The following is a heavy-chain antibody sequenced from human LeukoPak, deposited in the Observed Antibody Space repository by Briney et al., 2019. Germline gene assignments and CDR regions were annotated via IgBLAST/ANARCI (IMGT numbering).Heavy chain of an antibody. Sequence: SETLSLTCTVTGGSISDYYWSWIRQPPGKGLEWIGYINYSGNTNYNPSLKSRVTISVDTSKNQFSLRLTSVTAADTAVFYCAREGRQDYVYFDYWGQGSLVTVSS. J-gene: IGHJ4*02. D-gene: IGHD4-17*01. V-gene: IGHV4-59*01. CDR3: AREGRQDYVYFDY. CDR1: GGSISDYY. CDR2: INYSGNT.